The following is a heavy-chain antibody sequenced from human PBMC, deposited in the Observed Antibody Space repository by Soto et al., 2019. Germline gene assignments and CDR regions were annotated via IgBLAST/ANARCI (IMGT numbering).Heavy chain of an antibody. CDR3: AIGGIETAGTLYCMDG. CDR1: GYTFPGYF. J-gene: IGHJ6*01. V-gene: IGHV1-2*04. Sequence: ASVQVSCKACGYTFPGYFMHWVRQAPGQGLEWMGWINHNSGGTNYGQKFQGWVTMIKDTPISTADMALSRLRSDDKAVYYCAIGGIETAGTLYCMDGWGEGTTVTVSS. CDR2: INHNSGGT. D-gene: IGHD6-13*01.